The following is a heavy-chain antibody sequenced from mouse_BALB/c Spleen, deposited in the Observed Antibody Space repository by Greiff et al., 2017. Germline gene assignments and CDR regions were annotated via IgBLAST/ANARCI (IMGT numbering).Heavy chain of an antibody. J-gene: IGHJ3*01. V-gene: IGHV1S137*01. Sequence: QVQLQQSGAELVRPGVSVKISCKGSGYTFTDYAMHWVKQSHAKSLEWIGVISTYYGDASYNQKFKGKATMTVDKSSSTAYMELARLTSEDSAIYYCARGNHNGWFAYWGQGTLVTVSA. CDR2: ISTYYGDA. CDR3: ARGNHNGWFAY. D-gene: IGHD6-1*01. CDR1: GYTFTDYA.